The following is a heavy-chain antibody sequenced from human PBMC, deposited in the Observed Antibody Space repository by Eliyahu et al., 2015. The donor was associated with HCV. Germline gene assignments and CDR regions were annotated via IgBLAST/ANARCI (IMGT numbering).Heavy chain of an antibody. V-gene: IGHV5-10-1*03. CDR2: IDPSDSYT. D-gene: IGHD2-2*01. Sequence: EVQLVQSGAEVKKPGESLRISCKGSGYSFTSYWISWVRQMPGKGLEWMGRIDPSDSYTNYSPSFQGHVTISADKSISTAHLQWSSLKASDTAIYYCVRHGCSSSSCSGAGWFDPWGQGTLVTVSS. CDR1: GYSFTSYW. J-gene: IGHJ5*02. CDR3: VRHGCSSSSCSGAGWFDP.